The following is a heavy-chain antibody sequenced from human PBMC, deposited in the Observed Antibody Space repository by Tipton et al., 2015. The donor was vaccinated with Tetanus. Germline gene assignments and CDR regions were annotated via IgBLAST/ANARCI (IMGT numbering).Heavy chain of an antibody. V-gene: IGHV3-30*03. CDR2: ISADGTAG. CDR3: TRQEDGIDY. D-gene: IGHD1-14*01. Sequence: SLRLSCEASGFTFNIHGMNWVRQAPGKGLEWLATISADGTAGHYADSVRGRFPISRDNSKNTLYLQMNSLTTEDTATYYCTRQEDGIDYWGQGTPVTVSS. CDR1: GFTFNIHG. J-gene: IGHJ4*02.